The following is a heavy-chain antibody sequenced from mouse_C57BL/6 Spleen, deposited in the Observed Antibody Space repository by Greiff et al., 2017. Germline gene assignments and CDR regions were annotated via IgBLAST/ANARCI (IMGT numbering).Heavy chain of an antibody. V-gene: IGHV1-82*01. Sequence: VQLQQSGPELVKPGASVKISCKASGYAFSSSWMNWVKQRPGKGLEWIGRIYPGDGDTNYNGKFKGKATLTADKSSSTAYMQLSSLTSEDSAVYFCARWNYYVRFYYFDYWGQGTTLTVSS. CDR2: IYPGDGDT. CDR1: GYAFSSSW. J-gene: IGHJ2*01. D-gene: IGHD1-1*01. CDR3: ARWNYYVRFYYFDY.